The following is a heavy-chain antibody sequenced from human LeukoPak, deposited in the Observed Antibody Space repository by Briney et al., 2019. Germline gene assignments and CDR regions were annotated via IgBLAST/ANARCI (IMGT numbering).Heavy chain of an antibody. CDR3: ARDRGPRTGSMVREAYDN. CDR1: GFTFSSYA. V-gene: IGHV3-23*01. CDR2: ISGSGGST. J-gene: IGHJ4*02. Sequence: GGSLRLSCAASGFTFSSYAMSWVRQAPGKGLEWVSAISGSGGSTYYADSVKGRFTISGDNSKNTLYLQMNSLRAEDTAVYYCARDRGPRTGSMVREAYDNWGQGTLVTVSS. D-gene: IGHD3-10*01.